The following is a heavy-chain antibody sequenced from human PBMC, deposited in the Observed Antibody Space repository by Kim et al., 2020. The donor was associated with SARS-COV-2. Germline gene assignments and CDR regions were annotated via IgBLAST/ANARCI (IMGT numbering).Heavy chain of an antibody. CDR2: INHSGST. J-gene: IGHJ6*02. CDR1: GGSFSGYY. Sequence: SETLSLTCAVYGGSFSGYYWSWIRQPPGKGLEWIGEINHSGSTNYNPSLKSRVTISVDTSKNQFSLKLSSVTAADTAVYYCARGPDLYYYYYGMDVWGQGTTVTVSS. CDR3: ARGPDLYYYYYGMDV. V-gene: IGHV4-34*01.